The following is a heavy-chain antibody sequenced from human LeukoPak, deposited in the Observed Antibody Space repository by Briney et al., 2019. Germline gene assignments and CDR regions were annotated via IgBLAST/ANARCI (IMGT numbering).Heavy chain of an antibody. Sequence: GASVKVSCKASGGTFSSYTISWVRQAPGQGLEWMGRIIPILGIANYAQKFQGRVTITADKSTSTAYMELSSLRSEDTAVYYCARVGGYSSSWFAPPPFFDYWGQGTLVTVSS. CDR2: IIPILGIA. V-gene: IGHV1-69*02. J-gene: IGHJ4*02. D-gene: IGHD6-13*01. CDR3: ARVGGYSSSWFAPPPFFDY. CDR1: GGTFSSYT.